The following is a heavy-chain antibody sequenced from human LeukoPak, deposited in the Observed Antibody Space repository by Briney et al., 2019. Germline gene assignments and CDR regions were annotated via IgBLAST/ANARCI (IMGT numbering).Heavy chain of an antibody. CDR2: ISYDGSNK. CDR3: ARGGTYYDILTGRQAFDI. V-gene: IGHV3-30*04. D-gene: IGHD3-9*01. J-gene: IGHJ3*02. Sequence: PGRSLRLSCAASGFTFSSYAMHWVRQAPGKGLEWVAVISYDGSNKYYADSVKGRFTISRGNSKNTLYPQMISLRAEDTAVYYCARGGTYYDILTGRQAFDIWGQGTMVTVSS. CDR1: GFTFSSYA.